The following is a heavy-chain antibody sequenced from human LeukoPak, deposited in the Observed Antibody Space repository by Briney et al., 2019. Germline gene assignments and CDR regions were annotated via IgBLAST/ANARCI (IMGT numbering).Heavy chain of an antibody. D-gene: IGHD3-10*01. V-gene: IGHV4-34*01. CDR2: INHSGST. Sequence: PSETLSLTCAVYGGSFSGYYWSWIRQPPGKGLEWIGEINHSGSTNYNPSLKSRITISIDTSKNQISLKLSSVTAADTAVYYCAADRSGSPGSWGQGTLVTVSS. CDR1: GGSFSGYY. J-gene: IGHJ5*02. CDR3: AADRSGSPGS.